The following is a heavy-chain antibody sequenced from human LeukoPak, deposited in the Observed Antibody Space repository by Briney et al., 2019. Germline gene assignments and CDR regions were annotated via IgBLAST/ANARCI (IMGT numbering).Heavy chain of an antibody. V-gene: IGHV3-53*01. CDR3: ASRSVAGTKTPFDY. CDR1: GFTVSTNY. Sequence: GGSLRLSCAASGFTVSTNYMTWVRQAPGKGLEWVSIIYSGGNTYYADSVKGRFTISRDNSKNTLHLQMNSLRAEDTAVYYCASRSVAGTKTPFDYWGQGTLVTVSS. CDR2: IYSGGNT. D-gene: IGHD6-19*01. J-gene: IGHJ4*02.